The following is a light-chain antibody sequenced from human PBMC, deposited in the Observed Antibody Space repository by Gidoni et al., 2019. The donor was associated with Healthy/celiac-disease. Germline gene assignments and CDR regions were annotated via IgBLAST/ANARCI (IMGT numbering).Light chain of an antibody. Sequence: ELVLPQSPSTLSLSPGERATLSCRASQSVSSSYLAWYQQKPGQAPRLLIYGAASRATGIPDRFSGSGSGTDFTLTISRLEPEDFAVYYCQQYGSSPALTFXGXTKVEIK. CDR2: GAA. CDR1: QSVSSSY. V-gene: IGKV3-20*01. CDR3: QQYGSSPALT. J-gene: IGKJ4*01.